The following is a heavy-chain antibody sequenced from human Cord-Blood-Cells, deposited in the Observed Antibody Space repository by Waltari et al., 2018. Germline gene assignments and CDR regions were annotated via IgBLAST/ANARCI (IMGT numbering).Heavy chain of an antibody. D-gene: IGHD6-19*01. J-gene: IGHJ6*02. CDR3: ARGGSVAGNHYYYGMDV. CDR1: GGSFSVYY. Sequence: QVQLQQWGAGLLKPSETLSLTCAVYGGSFSVYYWSWIRQPPGKGLEWIGEINQSGSTNYNPSLKSRVTISVDTSKNQFSLKLSSVTAADTAVYYCARGGSVAGNHYYYGMDVWGQGTTVTVSS. CDR2: INQSGST. V-gene: IGHV4-34*01.